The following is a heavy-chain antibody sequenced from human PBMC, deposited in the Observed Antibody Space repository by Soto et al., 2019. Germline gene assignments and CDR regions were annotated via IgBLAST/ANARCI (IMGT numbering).Heavy chain of an antibody. CDR3: ARGASDDSSGYADVDFDY. D-gene: IGHD3-22*01. CDR1: GYTFTSYG. Sequence: ASVKVSCKASGYTFTSYGISWVRQAPGQGLEWMGRISAYNGNTNYAQKLQGRVTMTTDTSTSTAYMELRSLRSDDTAVYYCARGASDDSSGYADVDFDYWGQGTLVTVSS. V-gene: IGHV1-18*01. J-gene: IGHJ4*02. CDR2: ISAYNGNT.